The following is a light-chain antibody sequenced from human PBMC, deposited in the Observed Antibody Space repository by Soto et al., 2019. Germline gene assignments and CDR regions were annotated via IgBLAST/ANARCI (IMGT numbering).Light chain of an antibody. CDR2: GNS. CDR1: SSNIGAGYD. CDR3: QSYDSSLSGPYV. Sequence: QSVLTQPPSVSGAPGQRVTSSCTGSSSNIGAGYDVHWYQQLPGTAPKLLIYGNSNRPSGVPDRFSGSKSGTSASLAITGLQAEDEADYYCQSYDSSLSGPYVFGTGTKFTVL. V-gene: IGLV1-40*01. J-gene: IGLJ1*01.